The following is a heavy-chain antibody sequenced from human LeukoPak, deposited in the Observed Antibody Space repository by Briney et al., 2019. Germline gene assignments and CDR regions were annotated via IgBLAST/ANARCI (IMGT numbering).Heavy chain of an antibody. V-gene: IGHV3-11*06. CDR1: GFIYSDYY. Sequence: GGALRLSCAASGFIYSDYYMRGVREAPGKGREGRSDISGSGTGTNYADSVEGRFTFSRDNAKNSQYLQMNSLRVEDTAVYYCAKGHTTLSHWGQGTLVTVSS. J-gene: IGHJ4*02. CDR2: ISGSGTGT. CDR3: AKGHTTLSH. D-gene: IGHD1-1*01.